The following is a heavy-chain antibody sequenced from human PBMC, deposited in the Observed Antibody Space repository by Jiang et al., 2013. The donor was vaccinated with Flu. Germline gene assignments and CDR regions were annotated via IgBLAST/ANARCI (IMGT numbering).Heavy chain of an antibody. CDR1: GFIFSDYA. D-gene: IGHD4/OR15-4a*01. CDR3: AKVGAPIAADFED. J-gene: IGHJ4*02. V-gene: IGHV3-23*04. CDR2: ISSSGALT. Sequence: QLVESGGGLVQPGGSLRLSCPASGFIFSDYAMSWVRQAPGKGLEWVSVISSSGALTYYADSVKGRFTISRDNSKNTLYLQMNTLRGDDTAVYYCAKVGAPIAADFEDWGQGTLVSVSS.